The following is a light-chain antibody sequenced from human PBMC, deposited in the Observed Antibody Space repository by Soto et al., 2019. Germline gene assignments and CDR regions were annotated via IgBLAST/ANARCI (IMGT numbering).Light chain of an antibody. J-gene: IGKJ1*01. Sequence: DIQMTQSPSTLSASVGDRVTITCRASQSISNLLAWYQQKPGQAPKLLIYDASSLESGVPSRFSGSGSGTEFTLTISGLQPDDFASYYCQQYNSYSRTFGQGTKVEIK. V-gene: IGKV1-5*01. CDR2: DAS. CDR1: QSISNL. CDR3: QQYNSYSRT.